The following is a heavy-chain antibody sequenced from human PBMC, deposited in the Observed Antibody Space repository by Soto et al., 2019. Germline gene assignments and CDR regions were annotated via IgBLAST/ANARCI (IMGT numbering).Heavy chain of an antibody. J-gene: IGHJ4*02. D-gene: IGHD1-26*01. V-gene: IGHV4-4*02. CDR1: SGSITNDNW. Sequence: QVQLQESGPGLLKPSETLSLTCAVSSGSITNDNWWSWVRQPPGKRLEWIGEIHHRGSTNYNPSFKSRVTISVDKSKNQFSLKLNSVTAADTAVHYCTTNGYYCCDNWGQGTLVTVSS. CDR2: IHHRGST. CDR3: TTNGYYCCDN.